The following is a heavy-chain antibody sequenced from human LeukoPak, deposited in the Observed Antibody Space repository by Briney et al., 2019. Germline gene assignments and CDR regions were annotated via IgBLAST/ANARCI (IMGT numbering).Heavy chain of an antibody. V-gene: IGHV3-20*04. CDR2: INGNGDSA. CDR1: GFTFSRYA. CDR3: ARVAVGATFDF. Sequence: GGSLRLSCAASGFTFSRYAMNWVRQAPGEGLEWVSGINGNGDSAGYAVSVKGRFTISRDNAKNSLHLQMNSLRAEDTALYYCARVAVGATFDFWGQGTLVTVSS. D-gene: IGHD1-26*01. J-gene: IGHJ4*02.